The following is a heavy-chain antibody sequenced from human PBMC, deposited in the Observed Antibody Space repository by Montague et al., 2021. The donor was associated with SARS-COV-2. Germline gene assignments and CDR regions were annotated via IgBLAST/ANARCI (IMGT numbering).Heavy chain of an antibody. Sequence: SETLSLTCAVYGGSFSGYYWSWIRQPPEKGLECIGEINQSGRTNNNPSLKSRVIISVDTSKNQFSLKLSSVTAADTAVYYCARRGSSVCGVTVSDELDYWGQGILVTVSS. CDR1: GGSFSGYY. D-gene: IGHD3-3*01. CDR3: ARRGSSVCGVTVSDELDY. V-gene: IGHV4-34*01. J-gene: IGHJ4*02. CDR2: INQSGRT.